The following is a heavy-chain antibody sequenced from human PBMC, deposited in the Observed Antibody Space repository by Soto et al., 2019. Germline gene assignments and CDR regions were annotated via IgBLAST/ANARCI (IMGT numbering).Heavy chain of an antibody. J-gene: IGHJ6*02. CDR2: IRGSGGST. Sequence: EVQLLEPGGGLVQPGGSLRLSCAASGFTFSSYAMSWVRQAPGKGLEWVSPIRGSGGSTYYADSVKGRFTISRDNPKNTRYLQRRSLRAEDTAVYYGAKGASGYYYSGMDVWGQGTTVTVSS. V-gene: IGHV3-23*01. CDR3: AKGASGYYYSGMDV. D-gene: IGHD3-10*01. CDR1: GFTFSSYA.